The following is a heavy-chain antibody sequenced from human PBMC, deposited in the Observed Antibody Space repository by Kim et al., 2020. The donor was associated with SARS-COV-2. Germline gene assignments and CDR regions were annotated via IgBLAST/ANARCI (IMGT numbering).Heavy chain of an antibody. CDR1: GFIFSDYY. V-gene: IGHV3-11*01. Sequence: GGSLRLSCAASGFIFSDYYMTWIRQAPGKGLEWVSYIISSGSYVNYADSVKGRFTISRDNAKNSLYLQISSLRAEDTALYYCARVPFGDLSAYYFDLWGQGTLVTVSS. CDR2: IISSGSYV. J-gene: IGHJ4*02. D-gene: IGHD3-10*01. CDR3: ARVPFGDLSAYYFDL.